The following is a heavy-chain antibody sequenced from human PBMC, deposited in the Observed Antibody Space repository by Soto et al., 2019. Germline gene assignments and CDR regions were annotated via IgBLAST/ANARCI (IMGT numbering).Heavy chain of an antibody. CDR1: GGSVSDYY. D-gene: IGHD5-12*01. CDR2: IKHSGSA. Sequence: TSETLSLTCAVYGGSVSDYYWSCIRQPPGKGLEWIGEIKHSGSANCNPSLKSRVTISVDVSEKQLSLKLSSVTAADTAVYYWAESRNGYNPSGSWGQGTLVSVSS. V-gene: IGHV4-34*01. J-gene: IGHJ4*02. CDR3: AESRNGYNPSGS.